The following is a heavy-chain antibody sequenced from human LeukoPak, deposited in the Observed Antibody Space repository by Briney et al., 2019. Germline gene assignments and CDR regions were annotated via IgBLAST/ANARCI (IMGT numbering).Heavy chain of an antibody. CDR1: GGSISSSNW. V-gene: IGHV4-4*02. D-gene: IGHD2-2*01. J-gene: IGHJ4*02. CDR2: IYHSGST. Sequence: SETLSLTCAVSGGSISSSNWWSWVRQPPGKGREGIGQIYHSGSTNYNPSLKRRVAISLDKSKNQFSLNLNSVTAADTAVYYCARAGQGYCSSTSCYLSLDYWGQGTLVTVSS. CDR3: ARAGQGYCSSTSCYLSLDY.